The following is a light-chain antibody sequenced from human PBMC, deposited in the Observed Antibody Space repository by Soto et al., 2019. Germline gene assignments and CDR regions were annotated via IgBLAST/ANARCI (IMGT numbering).Light chain of an antibody. Sequence: VLTQSPATLSLSPEESATLSCRASQNVGNNLAWYQQKSGQAPRRLIYAASDRATGVPARFSGRMSGTDFTLTISSLEPEDFATYFCQQRSRWPRGTFGRGTKLE. CDR3: QQRSRWPRGT. CDR2: AAS. J-gene: IGKJ2*02. V-gene: IGKV3-11*01. CDR1: QNVGNN.